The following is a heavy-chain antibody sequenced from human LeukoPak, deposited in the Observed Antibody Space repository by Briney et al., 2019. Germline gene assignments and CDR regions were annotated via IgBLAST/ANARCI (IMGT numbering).Heavy chain of an antibody. CDR1: GFTFSSYG. CDR3: AKVGIVGATGDY. CDR2: ISYDGSNK. Sequence: GRSLRLSCAASGFTFSSYGMHWVRQAPGKGLEWVAVISYDGSNKYYADSVKGRFTISRDNSKNTLYLQMNSLRAEDTAVYYCAKVGIVGATGDYWGREPWSPSPQ. J-gene: IGHJ4*02. D-gene: IGHD1-26*01. V-gene: IGHV3-30*18.